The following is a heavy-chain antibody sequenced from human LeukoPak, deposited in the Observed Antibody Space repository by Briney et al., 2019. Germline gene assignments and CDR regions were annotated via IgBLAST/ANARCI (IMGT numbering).Heavy chain of an antibody. CDR2: ISASGGST. V-gene: IGHV3-23*01. CDR1: GFTFSSYA. D-gene: IGHD3-10*01. Sequence: GGSLRLSCAASGFTFSSYAMSWVRQAPGKGLEGVSGISASGGSTYYADSVKGRFTISRDNSKNTLYLQMDSLRAEDTAVFYCATLSGSPLDWGQGTLVTVSS. CDR3: ATLSGSPLD. J-gene: IGHJ4*02.